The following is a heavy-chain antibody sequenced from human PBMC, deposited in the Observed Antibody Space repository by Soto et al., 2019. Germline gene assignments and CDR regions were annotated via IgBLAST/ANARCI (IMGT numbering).Heavy chain of an antibody. CDR1: GFTFDDYA. CDR2: ISWNSGSI. CDR3: AKEGNWEMTTVTFDY. Sequence: GGSLRLSCAASGFTFDDYAMHWVRQAPGKGLEWVSGISWNSGSIGYADSVKGRFTISRDNAKNSLYLQMNSLRAEDTALYYCAKEGNWEMTTVTFDYCGQGTLVTVSS. D-gene: IGHD4-4*01. V-gene: IGHV3-9*01. J-gene: IGHJ4*01.